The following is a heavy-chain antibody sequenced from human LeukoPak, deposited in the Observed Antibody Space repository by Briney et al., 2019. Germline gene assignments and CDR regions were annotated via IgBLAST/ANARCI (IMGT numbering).Heavy chain of an antibody. CDR1: GGSISSYY. D-gene: IGHD6-6*01. Sequence: PSETLSLTCTVSGGSISSYYWSWIRQPAGKGLEWIGRIYTSGSTNYNPSLKSRVTMSVDTSKNQFSLKLSSVTAADTAVYYCARSPLYSSSSYWFDPWGQGTLVTVSS. J-gene: IGHJ5*02. CDR2: IYTSGST. CDR3: ARSPLYSSSSYWFDP. V-gene: IGHV4-4*07.